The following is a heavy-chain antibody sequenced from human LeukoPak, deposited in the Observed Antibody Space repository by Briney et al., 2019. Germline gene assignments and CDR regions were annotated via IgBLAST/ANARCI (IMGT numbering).Heavy chain of an antibody. CDR1: GFTLSTNA. D-gene: IGHD2-15*01. V-gene: IGHV3-23*01. Sequence: GGSLRLSCLTSGFTLSTNAMSWVRQAPGKGLEWISAISGSGGSTYYADSVKGRFTISRDNPKNTLYLQMNSLRAEDTAVYYCAKCSGGSCYREHFDYWGQGTLVTVSS. J-gene: IGHJ4*02. CDR3: AKCSGGSCYREHFDY. CDR2: ISGSGGST.